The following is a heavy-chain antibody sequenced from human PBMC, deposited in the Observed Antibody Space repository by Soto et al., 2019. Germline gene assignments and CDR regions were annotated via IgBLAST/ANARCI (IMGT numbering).Heavy chain of an antibody. CDR1: GFTFSSYA. CDR3: AKDIGVGDSSGWFFDY. Sequence: EVQLLESGGGLVQPGGSLRLSCAASGFTFSSYAMSWVRQAPGKGLEWVSAISGSGGSTYYADSVKGRFTISRDNSKSTLYLQMNSLRAEDTAVYYCAKDIGVGDSSGWFFDYWGQGTLVTVSS. D-gene: IGHD6-19*01. CDR2: ISGSGGST. V-gene: IGHV3-23*01. J-gene: IGHJ4*02.